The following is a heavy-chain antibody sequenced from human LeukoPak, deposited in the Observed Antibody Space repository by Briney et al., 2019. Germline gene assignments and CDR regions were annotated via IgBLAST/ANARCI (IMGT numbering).Heavy chain of an antibody. Sequence: GGSLRLSCAASGFSFDGYAMHWVRQAPGKGLEWVSGISWNGGSIAYADSVKGRFTISRDNAKNSLYLQMNSLRAEDTAVYYCARDSDYGDYNNWFDPWGQGTLVTVSS. J-gene: IGHJ5*02. CDR2: ISWNGGSI. V-gene: IGHV3-9*01. CDR3: ARDSDYGDYNNWFDP. CDR1: GFSFDGYA. D-gene: IGHD4-17*01.